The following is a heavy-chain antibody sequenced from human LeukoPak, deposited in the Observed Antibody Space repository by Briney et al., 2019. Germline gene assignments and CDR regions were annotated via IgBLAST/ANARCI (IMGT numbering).Heavy chain of an antibody. CDR1: GYTFTSYA. J-gene: IGHJ4*02. Sequence: ASVKVSCKASGYTFTSYAMHWVRQAPGQRLEWMGWINAGNGNTKYSQKFQGRVTITRDTSASTAYMELSSLRSEDTAVYYCASGDASGYSSSWYLDYWGQGTLVTVSS. CDR2: INAGNGNT. D-gene: IGHD6-13*01. CDR3: ASGDASGYSSSWYLDY. V-gene: IGHV1-3*01.